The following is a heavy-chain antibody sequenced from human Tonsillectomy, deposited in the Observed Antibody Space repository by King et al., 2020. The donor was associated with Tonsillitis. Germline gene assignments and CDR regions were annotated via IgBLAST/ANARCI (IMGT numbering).Heavy chain of an antibody. V-gene: IGHV1-8*01. CDR1: GYTFTSYD. Sequence: VQLVESGAEVKKPGASVKVSCKASGYTFTSYDINWVRQATGQGVEWMGWMNPNSGNTGFAQKFQGRVTMTRNNSISTAYMALSSLTSEDTAVYYCARGRAAAGNDAFDFWGQGTMVTVSS. D-gene: IGHD6-13*01. CDR2: MNPNSGNT. J-gene: IGHJ3*01. CDR3: ARGRAAAGNDAFDF.